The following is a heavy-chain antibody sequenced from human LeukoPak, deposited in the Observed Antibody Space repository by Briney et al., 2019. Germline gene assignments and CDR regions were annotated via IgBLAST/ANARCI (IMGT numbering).Heavy chain of an antibody. CDR3: GRDRASTRSGSYFDY. V-gene: IGHV4-30-4*08. CDR1: SGSISSGDYY. D-gene: IGHD1-26*01. J-gene: IGHJ4*02. CDR2: IYYNGDT. Sequence: PSETLSLTCTVSSGSISSGDYYWSWIRQPPRKNLEWIGYIYYNGDTHYNSSLESRVTISVDTSKNQFSLKLSSVTAADSAVHYCGRDRASTRSGSYFDYWGQGTLVTVSS.